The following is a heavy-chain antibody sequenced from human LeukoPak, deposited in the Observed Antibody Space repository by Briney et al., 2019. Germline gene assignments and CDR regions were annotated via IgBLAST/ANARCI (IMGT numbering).Heavy chain of an antibody. Sequence: SVKVSCETSGGTFSSSAITWVRQAPGQGLEWMGRIIPVLNITTYAQKFQGSVTITADTSTSTVYMELSSLRSEETAVYYCARDQGLTAPPPYGLDVWGQGTTVIVSS. V-gene: IGHV1-69*04. D-gene: IGHD5-18*01. CDR1: GGTFSSSA. CDR3: ARDQGLTAPPPYGLDV. J-gene: IGHJ6*02. CDR2: IIPVLNIT.